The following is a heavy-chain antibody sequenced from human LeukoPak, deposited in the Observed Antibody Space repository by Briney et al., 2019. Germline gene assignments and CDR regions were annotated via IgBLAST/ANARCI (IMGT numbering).Heavy chain of an antibody. CDR3: ARDLGGGWYFN. CDR2: INGDGSRT. Sequence: GGSLRLSCAASGFTFSTYWMPWVRQVPGKGLMWVSHINGDGSRTNYADSVKGRFTISRDNAKNTLSLQMNSLRAEDTAVYYCARDLGGGWYFNWGQGTLVTVSS. D-gene: IGHD2-15*01. J-gene: IGHJ4*02. V-gene: IGHV3-74*01. CDR1: GFTFSTYW.